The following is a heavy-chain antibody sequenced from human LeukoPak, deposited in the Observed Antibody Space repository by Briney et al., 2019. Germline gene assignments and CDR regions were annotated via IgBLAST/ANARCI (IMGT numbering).Heavy chain of an antibody. V-gene: IGHV3-66*01. CDR2: IYSDGST. CDR1: GLTVRNNF. J-gene: IGHJ6*03. CDR3: ARDPYSGSYGAYYYYYMDV. D-gene: IGHD1-26*01. Sequence: GGSLRLSCAASGLTVRNNFMSWVRQAPGKGLEWVSDIYSDGSTYYEDSVKGRFTISRDTSKNTVSLQMYSLRAEDAALYFCARDPYSGSYGAYYYYYMDVWGKGTTVTISS.